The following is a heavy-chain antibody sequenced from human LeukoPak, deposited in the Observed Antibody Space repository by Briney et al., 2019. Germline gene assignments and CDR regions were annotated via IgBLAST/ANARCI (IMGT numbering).Heavy chain of an antibody. D-gene: IGHD2-2*01. V-gene: IGHV1-69*05. CDR2: ITPIFGTA. J-gene: IGHJ6*03. Sequence: SVKVSCKASGYTFTSYGISGVRQAPGQGLEWMGGITPIFGTANYAQKFQGRVTITTDESTSTAYMELSSLRSEDTAVYYCARQSIVVVPAADTYYYYYYMDVWGKGTTVTVSS. CDR3: ARQSIVVVPAADTYYYYYYMDV. CDR1: GYTFTSYG.